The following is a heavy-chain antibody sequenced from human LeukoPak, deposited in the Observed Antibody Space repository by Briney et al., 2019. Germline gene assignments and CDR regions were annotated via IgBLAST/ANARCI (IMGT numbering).Heavy chain of an antibody. Sequence: SETLSLTCSVSGGSIISGSYYWNWIRQPAGKGLEWIGRIYTSGSTNYNPSLKSRVTISVDTSKNQFSLKLSSVTAADTAVYYCARERILTGYYTYFDYWGQGTLVTVSS. D-gene: IGHD3-9*01. CDR3: ARERILTGYYTYFDY. CDR2: IYTSGST. V-gene: IGHV4-61*02. CDR1: GGSIISGSYY. J-gene: IGHJ4*02.